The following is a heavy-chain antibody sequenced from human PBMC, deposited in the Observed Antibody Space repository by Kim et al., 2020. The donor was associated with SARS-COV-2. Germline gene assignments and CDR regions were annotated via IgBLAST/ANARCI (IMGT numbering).Heavy chain of an antibody. D-gene: IGHD5-12*01. Sequence: SVKVSCKASGGTFSSYAISWVRQAPGQGLEWMGGIIPIFGTANYAQKFQGRVTITADESTSTAYMELSSLRSEDTAVYYCARRTSGYDIHYYYGMDVWGQGTTVTVSS. CDR1: GGTFSSYA. CDR2: IIPIFGTA. V-gene: IGHV1-69*13. J-gene: IGHJ6*02. CDR3: ARRTSGYDIHYYYGMDV.